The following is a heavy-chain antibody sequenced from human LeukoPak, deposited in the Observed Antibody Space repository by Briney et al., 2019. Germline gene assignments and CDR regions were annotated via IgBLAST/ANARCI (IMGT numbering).Heavy chain of an antibody. CDR3: AKLASGSYYAFDI. CDR1: GFTFSSYW. CDR2: INHNGNVN. Sequence: GGSLRLSCAASGFTFSSYWMNWARQAPGKGLEWVASINHNGNVNYYVDSVKGRFTISRDNSKNTLYLQMNSLRAEDTAVYYCAKLASGSYYAFDIWGQGTMVTVSS. J-gene: IGHJ3*02. V-gene: IGHV3-7*03. D-gene: IGHD1-26*01.